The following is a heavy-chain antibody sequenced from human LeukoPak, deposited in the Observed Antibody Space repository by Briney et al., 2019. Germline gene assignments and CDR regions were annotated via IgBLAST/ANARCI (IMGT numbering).Heavy chain of an antibody. CDR3: AKDRIDGGIAAAGPDWFDP. J-gene: IGHJ5*02. CDR2: ISGSGGST. CDR1: GFTFSRYT. Sequence: GGSLRLSCAPSGFTFSRYTMNWVRQAPGKGLEWVSAISGSGGSTYYADSVKGRFTISRDNSKNTLYLQMNSLRAEDTAVYYCAKDRIDGGIAAAGPDWFDPWGQGTLVTVSS. D-gene: IGHD6-13*01. V-gene: IGHV3-23*01.